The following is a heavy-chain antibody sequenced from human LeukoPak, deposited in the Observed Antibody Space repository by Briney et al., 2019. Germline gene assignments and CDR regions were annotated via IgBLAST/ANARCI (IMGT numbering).Heavy chain of an antibody. CDR3: ARDSSTGRYGPLDN. D-gene: IGHD1-26*01. CDR2: LYSGGST. CDR1: GFTVSSNY. J-gene: IGHJ4*02. Sequence: GGSLRLSCAVSGFTVSSNYMSWVRQAPGKGLEWVSVLYSGGSTYYADFVKDRFTISRDDSKNTLYLQVNSLRAEDTAVYYCARDSSTGRYGPLDNWGQGSLVTVSS. V-gene: IGHV3-66*01.